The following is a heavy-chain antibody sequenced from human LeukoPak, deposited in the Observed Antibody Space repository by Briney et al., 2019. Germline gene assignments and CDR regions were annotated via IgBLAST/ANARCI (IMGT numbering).Heavy chain of an antibody. V-gene: IGHV3-30-3*01. D-gene: IGHD3-22*01. CDR3: ARPYDSTGYSHFDY. J-gene: IGHJ4*02. CDR2: ISYDGSNK. Sequence: GKSLRLSCVGSGFTFSDYAMHWVRQAPGKGLEWVAVISYDGSNKYYTDSVKGRFTISRDSPKSTLFLQIDSLRAEDTAVYYCARPYDSTGYSHFDYWGQGTLVAVSS. CDR1: GFTFSDYA.